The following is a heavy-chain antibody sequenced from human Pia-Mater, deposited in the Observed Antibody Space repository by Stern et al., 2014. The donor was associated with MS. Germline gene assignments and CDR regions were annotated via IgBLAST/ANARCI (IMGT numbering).Heavy chain of an antibody. CDR3: ARQREQWPVSFDY. V-gene: IGHV1-69*01. CDR2: IIPIFGTA. D-gene: IGHD6-19*01. Sequence: VQLVESGAEVKKPGSSVKVSCKASGGTFSSYAIRWVRQAPGQGLEWMGGIIPIFGTANYAQKFQGRVTITADESTSTAYMELSSLRSEDTAVYYCARQREQWPVSFDYWGQGTLVTVSS. CDR1: GGTFSSYA. J-gene: IGHJ4*02.